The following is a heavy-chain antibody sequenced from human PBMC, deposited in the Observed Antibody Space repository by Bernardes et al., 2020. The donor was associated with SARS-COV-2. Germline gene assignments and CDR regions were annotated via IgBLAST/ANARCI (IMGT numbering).Heavy chain of an antibody. CDR1: GFTFSSYG. J-gene: IGHJ6*02. CDR2: IWYASSNK. CDR3: AGELRPYYGMDV. D-gene: IGHD1-26*01. V-gene: IGHV3-33*01. Sequence: SLTLSCEASGFTFSSYGVPRVRKAPAKVLEWVAVIWYASSNKYSADSVKGRFTISRDNSKNPLYLQMNSLRAEDTAVYDCAGELRPYYGMDVWGQGTTVNVSS.